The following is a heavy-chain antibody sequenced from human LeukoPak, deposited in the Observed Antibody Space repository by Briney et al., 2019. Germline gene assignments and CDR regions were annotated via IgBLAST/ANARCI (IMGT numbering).Heavy chain of an antibody. CDR1: GGSISSGAYY. V-gene: IGHV4-30-4*01. J-gene: IGHJ4*02. CDR3: ATSPNYHDDPSYFDH. Sequence: SQTLSLTCTVSGGSISSGAYYWSWIRQPPGKGLEWIGYIYYSGSTYYNPSLKSRVTISLDMSKSQFSLKVSSVTAADTAVYYCATSPNYHDDPSYFDHWGQGTLVTVSS. CDR2: IYYSGST. D-gene: IGHD3-22*01.